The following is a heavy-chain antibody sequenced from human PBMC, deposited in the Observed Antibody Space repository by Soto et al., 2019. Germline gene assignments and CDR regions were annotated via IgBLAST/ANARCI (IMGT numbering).Heavy chain of an antibody. CDR2: ISSSSSTI. J-gene: IGHJ5*02. V-gene: IGHV3-48*02. D-gene: IGHD3-22*01. Sequence: PGGSLRLSCAASGFTFSSYSMNWVRQAPGKGLEWVSYISSSSSTIYYADSVKGRFTISRDNVKNSLYLQMNSLRDEDTAVYYCARDSRPYDSSGYDLNWFDPWGQGTLVTVSS. CDR3: ARDSRPYDSSGYDLNWFDP. CDR1: GFTFSSYS.